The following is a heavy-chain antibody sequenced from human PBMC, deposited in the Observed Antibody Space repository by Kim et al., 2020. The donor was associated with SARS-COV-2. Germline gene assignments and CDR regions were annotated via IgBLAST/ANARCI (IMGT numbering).Heavy chain of an antibody. CDR3: ARRGSSGYYGWFDP. J-gene: IGHJ5*02. V-gene: IGHV4-31*03. CDR2: IYYSGST. D-gene: IGHD3-22*01. CDR1: GGSISSGGYY. Sequence: SETLSLTCTVSGGSISSGGYYWSWIRQHPGKGLEWIGYIYYSGSTYYNPSLKSRVTISVDTSKNQFSLKLSSVTAADTAVYYCARRGSSGYYGWFDPWGQGTLVTVSS.